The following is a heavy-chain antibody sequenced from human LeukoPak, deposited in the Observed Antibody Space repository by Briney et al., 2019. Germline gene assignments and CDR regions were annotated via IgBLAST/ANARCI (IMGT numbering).Heavy chain of an antibody. CDR1: GFTFSSYG. J-gene: IGHJ4*02. D-gene: IGHD4-17*01. V-gene: IGHV3-30*18. Sequence: PGGSLRLSCAASGFTFSSYGMHWVCQAPGKGLEWVAVISYDGSNKYYADSVKGRFTISRDNSKNTLYLQMNSLRAEDTAVYYCAKVVMTTVTPLDYWGQGTLVTVSS. CDR3: AKVVMTTVTPLDY. CDR2: ISYDGSNK.